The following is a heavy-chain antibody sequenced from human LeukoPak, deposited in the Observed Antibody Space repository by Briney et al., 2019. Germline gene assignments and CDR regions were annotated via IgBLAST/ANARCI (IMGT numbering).Heavy chain of an antibody. Sequence: SETLSLTCTVSGGSISSGDYYWSWIRQHPGKGLEWIGYSYYSGTTYYNPSLKGRLTISVDTSENQFSLNLRSVSAADTAVYYCARGRTLVPASLRINWFDPWGQGTLVTVSS. D-gene: IGHD2-2*01. V-gene: IGHV4-31*03. CDR1: GGSISSGDYY. J-gene: IGHJ5*02. CDR2: SYYSGTT. CDR3: ARGRTLVPASLRINWFDP.